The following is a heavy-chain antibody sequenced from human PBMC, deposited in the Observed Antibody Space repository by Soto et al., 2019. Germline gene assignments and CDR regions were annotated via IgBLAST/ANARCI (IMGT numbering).Heavy chain of an antibody. V-gene: IGHV3-30*02. D-gene: IGHD3-10*01. CDR1: GFTFSSYS. CDR3: AKLITMVRGVIMDAFDI. Sequence: GGSLRLSCAASGFTFSSYSMNWVRQAPGKGLEWVAHIRNDGNNKYYADSVKGRFTISRDNSKNTLYLQMNSLRAEDTAVYYCAKLITMVRGVIMDAFDIWGQGTMVTVSS. J-gene: IGHJ3*02. CDR2: IRNDGNNK.